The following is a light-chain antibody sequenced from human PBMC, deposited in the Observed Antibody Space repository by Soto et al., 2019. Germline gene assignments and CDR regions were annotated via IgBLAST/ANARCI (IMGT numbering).Light chain of an antibody. CDR2: AAS. CDR3: QQSYSTLA. Sequence: DIQMTQSPSSLSASVGDRVTITCRASQSISSYLNWYQQKPGKAPNFLIYAASNLQSVVPSRFSGSGSGTAFSLTISSLQPEDFATYYCQQSYSTLAFGPGTKVDIK. CDR1: QSISSY. V-gene: IGKV1-39*01. J-gene: IGKJ3*01.